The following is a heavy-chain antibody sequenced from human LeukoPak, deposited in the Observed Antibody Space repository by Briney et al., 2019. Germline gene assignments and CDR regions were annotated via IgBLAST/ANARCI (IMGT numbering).Heavy chain of an antibody. CDR1: GGSFSGYY. V-gene: IGHV4-34*01. CDR3: ASITIAAAGRSDY. D-gene: IGHD6-13*01. J-gene: IGHJ4*02. CDR2: INHSGST. Sequence: SETLSLTCAVYGGSFSGYYWSWIRQPPGKGLEWIGEINHSGSTNYNPSLKSRVTISVDTSKNQFSLKLSSVTAADTAVYYCASITIAAAGRSDYWGQGTLVTVSS.